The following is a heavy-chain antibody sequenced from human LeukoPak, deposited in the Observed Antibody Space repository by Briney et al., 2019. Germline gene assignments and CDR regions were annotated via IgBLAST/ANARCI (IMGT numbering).Heavy chain of an antibody. D-gene: IGHD1-20*01. J-gene: IGHJ5*02. CDR1: GGTFSSYS. CDR2: IIPIFDIP. CDR3: ARDFKESKWNDAHWFDP. Sequence: SVKVSCKASGGTFSSYSISWVRQAPGQGLEWMGRIIPIFDIPNYAQKFQGRVMIAADKSTSTAYMELSSLRSEDTAVYYCARDFKESKWNDAHWFDPWGQGTLVTVSS. V-gene: IGHV1-69*04.